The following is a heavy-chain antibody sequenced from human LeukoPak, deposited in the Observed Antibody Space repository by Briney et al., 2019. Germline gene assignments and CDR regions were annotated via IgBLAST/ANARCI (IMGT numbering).Heavy chain of an antibody. CDR3: ARYSGTYYGIDY. CDR2: ISSDGGST. D-gene: IGHD1-26*01. Sequence: GGSLRLSCAASGFTFSSYSMHWVRQAPGKGLEYVSAISSDGGSTYFANSVKGRFTISRDNSKNTLYLQLGSLRPEDMAVYYCARYSGTYYGIDYWGQGTLVTVSS. J-gene: IGHJ4*02. V-gene: IGHV3-64*01. CDR1: GFTFSSYS.